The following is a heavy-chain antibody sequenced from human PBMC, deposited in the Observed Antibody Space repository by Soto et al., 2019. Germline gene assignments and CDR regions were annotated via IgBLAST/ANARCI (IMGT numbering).Heavy chain of an antibody. V-gene: IGHV1-18*04. J-gene: IGHJ6*04. CDR3: ARDQSRKPYSMDV. CDR2: ISAYNGNT. CDR1: GYTFTSYG. Sequence: GASVKVSCKASGYTFTSYGISWVRQAAGQGLEWMGWISAYNGNTNYAQKLQGRVTMTTDTSTSTAWIWLRSLRSDDTAVYYCARDQSRKPYSMDVWGEGTTVPVSS.